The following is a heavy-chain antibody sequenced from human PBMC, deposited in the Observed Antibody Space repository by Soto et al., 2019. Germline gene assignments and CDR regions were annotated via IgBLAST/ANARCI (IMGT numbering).Heavy chain of an antibody. CDR3: ASATVVAATFDF. CDR2: ISSGSSNI. D-gene: IGHD2-15*01. V-gene: IGHV3-21*01. Sequence: EVQLVESGGGLVQPGGSLTLSCAASGFAFRSYNMNWVRQAPGKGLEWVASISSGSSNIYYADSVKGRFTISRDNAKNSLFLQMDSLRAEDSAVYYCASATVVAATFDFWGQGTLVTVSS. CDR1: GFAFRSYN. J-gene: IGHJ4*02.